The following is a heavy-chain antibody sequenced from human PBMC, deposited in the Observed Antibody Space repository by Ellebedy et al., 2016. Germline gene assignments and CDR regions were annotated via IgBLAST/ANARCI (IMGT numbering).Heavy chain of an antibody. CDR3: AKPDYGADY. Sequence: GGSLRLSCAVSGFTFSNFAMSWVRQAPGKGLDWVSSITGSGGRTNSADSVKGRFTISRDNSKNTLYLELNSLRADDTAVYYCAKPDYGADYWGQGALVTVSA. D-gene: IGHD4-17*01. CDR2: ITGSGGRT. V-gene: IGHV3-23*01. CDR1: GFTFSNFA. J-gene: IGHJ4*02.